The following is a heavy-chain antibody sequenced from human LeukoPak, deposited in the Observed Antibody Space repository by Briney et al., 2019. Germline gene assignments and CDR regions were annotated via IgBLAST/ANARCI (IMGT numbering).Heavy chain of an antibody. CDR3: ARQERVTMVRGVHFDP. CDR2: IYRSGST. Sequence: SETLSLTCTVSGYSISSGYYWGWIRQPPGKGLEWIGSIYRSGSTYYNPSLKSRVTISVDTSKNQFSLKLSPVTAADTAVYYCARQERVTMVRGVHFDPWGQGTLVTVSS. D-gene: IGHD3-10*01. J-gene: IGHJ5*02. V-gene: IGHV4-38-2*02. CDR1: GYSISSGYY.